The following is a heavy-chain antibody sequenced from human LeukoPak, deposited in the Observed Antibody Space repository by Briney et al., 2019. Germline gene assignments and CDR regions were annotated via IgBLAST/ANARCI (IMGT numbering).Heavy chain of an antibody. V-gene: IGHV3-33*01. CDR1: GFTFSSYG. CDR2: IWYDGSNK. D-gene: IGHD5-18*01. Sequence: GRSLRLSCAASGFTFSSYGMHWVRQAPGKGLEWVAVIWYDGSNKYYADSVKGRFTISRDNAKSSLYLQMNSLRDEDTAMYYCARAVDVYTYGYGYWGQGTLVTVSS. J-gene: IGHJ4*02. CDR3: ARAVDVYTYGYGY.